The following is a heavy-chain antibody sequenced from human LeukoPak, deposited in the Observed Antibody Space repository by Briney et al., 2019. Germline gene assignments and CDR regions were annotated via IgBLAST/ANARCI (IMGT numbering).Heavy chain of an antibody. Sequence: ASVKVSCKASGYTFTGYYMHWVRQAPGQGLEWMGWINPNSGGTNYAQKFQGRVTMTRDTSISTAYMELSRLRSDDTAVYYCARVVDFWSGYELPLDYWGQGTLVTVSS. CDR1: GYTFTGYY. J-gene: IGHJ4*02. CDR3: ARVVDFWSGYELPLDY. D-gene: IGHD3-3*01. V-gene: IGHV1-2*02. CDR2: INPNSGGT.